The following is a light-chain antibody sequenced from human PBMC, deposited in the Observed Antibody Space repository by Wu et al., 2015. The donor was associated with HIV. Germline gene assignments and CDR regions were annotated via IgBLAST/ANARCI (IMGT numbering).Light chain of an antibody. J-gene: IGKJ1*01. CDR2: DAS. V-gene: IGKV3-15*01. CDR1: QIIATN. Sequence: EIVVTQSPATLSVSPGGRVTLSCRASQIIATNLAWYQQKPGQPPRLLIYDASTRATGFPARFSGGGSGTEFTLTISTLQSGDVAVYYCQQYNDWPQTFGQGTKGGNQ. CDR3: QQYNDWPQT.